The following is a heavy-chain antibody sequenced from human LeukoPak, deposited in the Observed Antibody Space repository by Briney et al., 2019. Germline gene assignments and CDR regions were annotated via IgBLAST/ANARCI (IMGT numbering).Heavy chain of an antibody. CDR3: ARQRYSDY. CDR2: IKEDGSEN. D-gene: IGHD1-1*01. V-gene: IGHV3-7*01. CDR1: GFTFSRYW. J-gene: IGHJ4*02. Sequence: PGGSLRLSCAASGFTFSRYWMTWVRQAPGKGLEWVANIKEDGSENFYVESVKGRFTISRDKAKNSLYLQLNSLRAEDTAVYFCARQRYSDYWGQGTLVTVSS.